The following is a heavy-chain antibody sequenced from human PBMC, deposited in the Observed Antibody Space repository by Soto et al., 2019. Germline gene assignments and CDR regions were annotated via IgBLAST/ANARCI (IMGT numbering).Heavy chain of an antibody. CDR1: GFSLNTTLMC. D-gene: IGHD6-19*01. CDR2: IDWDDDK. J-gene: IGHJ4*02. V-gene: IGHV2-70*13. Sequence: SGPTLVNPTQTLTLTCSFSGFSLNTTLMCVSWIRQPPGKALEWLALIDWDDDKYYSTSLKTRLTISKDPSKNQVVLTMTNMDPVDAATYYCARSPSGVGFFDSWGQGTMVTVS. CDR3: ARSPSGVGFFDS.